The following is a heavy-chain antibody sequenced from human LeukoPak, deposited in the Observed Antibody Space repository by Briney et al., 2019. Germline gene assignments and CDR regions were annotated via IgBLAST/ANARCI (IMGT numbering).Heavy chain of an antibody. CDR1: GFTFSSYS. CDR3: ARDLRYYGSGNGLDY. V-gene: IGHV3-21*01. Sequence: GGSLRLSCAASGFTFSSYSMNWVRQAPGKGLEWVSSISSSSSYIYYADSVKGRFTISRDNAKNSLYLQMNSLRAEDTAVYYCARDLRYYGSGNGLDYWGQGTLVTVSS. J-gene: IGHJ4*02. CDR2: ISSSSSYI. D-gene: IGHD3-10*01.